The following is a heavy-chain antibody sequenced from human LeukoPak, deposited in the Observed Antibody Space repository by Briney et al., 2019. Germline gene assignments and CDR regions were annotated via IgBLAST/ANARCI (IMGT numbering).Heavy chain of an antibody. CDR2: ISGGGGST. Sequence: GGSLRLSCAASGFIFNNNAMSWVRQAPGKGLEWVSAISGGGGSTYYADSVKGRFTISRDNSKNTLYLQMNSLRAEDTAVYYCAKDESPYYDSSGLDDYWGQGTLVTVSS. CDR3: AKDESPYYDSSGLDDY. V-gene: IGHV3-23*01. CDR1: GFIFNNNA. J-gene: IGHJ4*02. D-gene: IGHD3-22*01.